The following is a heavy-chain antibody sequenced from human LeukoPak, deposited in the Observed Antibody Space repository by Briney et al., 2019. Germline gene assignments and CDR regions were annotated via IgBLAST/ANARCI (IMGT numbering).Heavy chain of an antibody. V-gene: IGHV3-23*01. D-gene: IGHD3-10*01. CDR2: ISGSGDIT. CDR1: GFTFSSYA. J-gene: IGHJ4*02. Sequence: GGSLRLSCAASGFTFSSYAMSWVRQTPGEGLEWVSVISGSGDITYYADSVKGRFTISRDNSKNTLYLQMSSLRAEDTALYYCAKLGDYYGSGTYSRFDSWGQGALVTVSS. CDR3: AKLGDYYGSGTYSRFDS.